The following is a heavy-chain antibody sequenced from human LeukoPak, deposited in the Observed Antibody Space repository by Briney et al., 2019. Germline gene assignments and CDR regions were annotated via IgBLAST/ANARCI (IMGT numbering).Heavy chain of an antibody. CDR3: ARKGLTSRRLFFFDY. Sequence: GESLHISCKGSESRFTSYWIGGVRQLPGKGLEWMGIVWPGDSETRYSPSFQGQVTISADKSISTAYLQWSSLKASDTALYYCARKGLTSRRLFFFDYWGQGSLVTVSS. V-gene: IGHV5-51*01. D-gene: IGHD3/OR15-3a*01. J-gene: IGHJ4*02. CDR2: VWPGDSET. CDR1: ESRFTSYW.